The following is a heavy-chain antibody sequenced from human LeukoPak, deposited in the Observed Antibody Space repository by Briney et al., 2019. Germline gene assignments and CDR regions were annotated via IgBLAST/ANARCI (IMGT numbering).Heavy chain of an antibody. Sequence: ASVKVSCKASGYTFTSYDINWVRQATEQGLEWMGWMNPNSGNTGYAQKFQGRVTMTRDTSISTAYMDLSGLRPDDTAVYYCAREGSGYTYGRGSYFDYWGHGILVTVSS. V-gene: IGHV1-8*01. CDR1: GYTFTSYD. CDR2: MNPNSGNT. CDR3: AREGSGYTYGRGSYFDY. J-gene: IGHJ4*01. D-gene: IGHD5-18*01.